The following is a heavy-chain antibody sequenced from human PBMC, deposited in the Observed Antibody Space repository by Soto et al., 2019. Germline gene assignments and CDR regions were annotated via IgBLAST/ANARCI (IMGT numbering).Heavy chain of an antibody. J-gene: IGHJ6*02. CDR2: IHYSGSI. Sequence: QVQLQQSGPGLVKPSQTLSLHCTVSGGSIRSASYHLPWNRPAPKRGLEWIGYIHYSGSILYNPSLKSRVTISVDTSKNQFSLHLSSVTAADTAVYFCAREDDGGDTLDVWGQGTTVTVSS. CDR3: AREDDGGDTLDV. CDR1: GGSIRSASYH. V-gene: IGHV4-30-4*08. D-gene: IGHD2-21*02.